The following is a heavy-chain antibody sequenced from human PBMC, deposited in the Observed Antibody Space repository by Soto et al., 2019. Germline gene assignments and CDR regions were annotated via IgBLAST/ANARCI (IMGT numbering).Heavy chain of an antibody. CDR2: IIPIFGTA. CDR1: GGTFSSYA. V-gene: IGHV1-69*06. J-gene: IGHJ4*02. Sequence: QVQMVQSGAEVKKPGSSVKVSCKASGGTFSSYAISWVRQAPGQGLEWMGGIIPIFGTANYAQKFQGRVTITADKSTSTAYMELSSLRSEDTTVYYCARSYDILTGYLKVGAVIFVYWGQGTLVTVSS. CDR3: ARSYDILTGYLKVGAVIFVY. D-gene: IGHD3-9*01.